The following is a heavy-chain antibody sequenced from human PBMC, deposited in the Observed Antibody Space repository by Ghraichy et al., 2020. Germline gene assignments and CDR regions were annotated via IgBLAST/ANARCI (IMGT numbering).Heavy chain of an antibody. V-gene: IGHV3-23*01. J-gene: IGHJ3*02. CDR2: IRTTVSSI. D-gene: IGHD2-21*01. CDR1: GFTFENYA. Sequence: GGSLRLSCAASGFTFENYAMNWVRQAPGKGLEWVAVIRTTVSSITYADSVKGRFTISRDNSKNTLYLEMNSLRAEDTAVYYCAKALVGIGAFDIWGLGTKVTVSS. CDR3: AKALVGIGAFDI.